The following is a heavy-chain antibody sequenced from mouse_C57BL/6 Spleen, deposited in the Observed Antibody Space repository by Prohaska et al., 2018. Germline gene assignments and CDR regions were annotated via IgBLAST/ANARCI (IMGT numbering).Heavy chain of an antibody. CDR1: GYTFTSYW. CDR2: IYPGRGST. J-gene: IGHJ1*03. CDR3: ARENPARYFDV. Sequence: KMSCKASGYTFTSYWITWVKQRPGQGLEWIGDIYPGRGSTNYNEKFKSKATLTVDTSSSTAYMQLSSLTSEDSAVYYCARENPARYFDVWGTGTTVTVSS. V-gene: IGHV1-55*01.